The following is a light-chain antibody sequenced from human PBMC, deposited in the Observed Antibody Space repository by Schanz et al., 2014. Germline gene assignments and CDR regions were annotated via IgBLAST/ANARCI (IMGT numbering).Light chain of an antibody. J-gene: IGLJ3*02. CDR3: SSYAGSSTLNWV. V-gene: IGLV2-8*01. CDR2: AVN. CDR1: SNDIGRYDF. Sequence: QSALTQPPSASGSLGQSVTISCTGTSNDIGRYDFVSWYQQHPGKAPKLMIYAVNKRPSGVPDRFSGSKSGITASLTVSGLPSLAEADYYCSSYAGSSTLNWVFGGGTKLTVL.